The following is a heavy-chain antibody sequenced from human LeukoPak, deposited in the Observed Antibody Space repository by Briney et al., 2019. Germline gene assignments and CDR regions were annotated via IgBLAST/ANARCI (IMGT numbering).Heavy chain of an antibody. V-gene: IGHV1-18*01. J-gene: IGHJ4*02. CDR1: GYILTNHG. D-gene: IGHD1-1*01. CDR2: ITTSNGNT. CDR3: ARVEAGFHDY. Sequence: ASVKVSCKASGYILTNHGISWVRQAPGQGLEWMGWITTSNGNTKYAQKLQGRVTMTTDTSTTTAYMELRSLTSDDTAVYYCARVEAGFHDYWGQGTMVTVSS.